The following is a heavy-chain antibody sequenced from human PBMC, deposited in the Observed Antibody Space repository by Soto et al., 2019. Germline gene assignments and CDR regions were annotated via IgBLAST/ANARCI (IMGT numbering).Heavy chain of an antibody. CDR1: GFTFSSHA. CDR2: IHGTRSII. CDR3: ARDAPNADYDY. J-gene: IGHJ4*02. Sequence: EVQLVESGGGLVQPGGSLKLSCAVSGFTFSSHAMNWVRQAPGKGLEWVAYIHGTRSIIYYADSVKGRFTISRDNAKNSLYLQMDSLRDEDTALYDCARDAPNADYDYWGQGTLVTVSS. V-gene: IGHV3-48*02. D-gene: IGHD3-16*01.